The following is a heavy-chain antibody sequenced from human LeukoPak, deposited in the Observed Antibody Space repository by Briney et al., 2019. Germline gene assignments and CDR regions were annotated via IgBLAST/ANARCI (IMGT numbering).Heavy chain of an antibody. Sequence: GGSLRLSCAASGFTFSSYSMNWVRQAPGKGLEWVSSISSSSSYIYYADSVKGRFTLSRDNAKNSLYLQMNSLRAEDTAVYYCARVGSSSLSYYFDYWGQGTLVTVSS. J-gene: IGHJ4*02. CDR3: ARVGSSSLSYYFDY. CDR1: GFTFSSYS. CDR2: ISSSSSYI. D-gene: IGHD6-13*01. V-gene: IGHV3-21*01.